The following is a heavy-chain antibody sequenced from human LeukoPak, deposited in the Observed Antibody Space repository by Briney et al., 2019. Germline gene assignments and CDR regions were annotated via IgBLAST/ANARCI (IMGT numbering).Heavy chain of an antibody. J-gene: IGHJ3*02. CDR1: GLTFSSHW. D-gene: IGHD6-6*01. CDR2: ITNDGSST. V-gene: IGHV3-74*01. CDR3: ARDFSLARPLDPFDM. Sequence: GGSLRLSCAASGLTFSSHWMRWVRQAPGKGLVWVSRITNDGSSTTYADSVKGRFTISRDNSKNTLYLQMNSLRAEDTAVYYCARDFSLARPLDPFDMWGQGTMVTVSS.